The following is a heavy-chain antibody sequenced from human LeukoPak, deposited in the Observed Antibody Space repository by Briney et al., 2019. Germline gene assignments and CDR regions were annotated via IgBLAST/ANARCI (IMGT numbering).Heavy chain of an antibody. CDR1: GFTFSSYS. CDR3: ARDRMGPSSYNWFDP. Sequence: GGSLRLSCAASGFTFSSYSMNWVRQAPGKGLEWVSSISSSSSYIYYADSVKGRFTISRDNAKSSLYLQMNSLRAEDTAVYYCARDRMGPSSYNWFDPWGQGTLVTVSS. V-gene: IGHV3-21*01. J-gene: IGHJ5*02. CDR2: ISSSSSYI. D-gene: IGHD2-8*01.